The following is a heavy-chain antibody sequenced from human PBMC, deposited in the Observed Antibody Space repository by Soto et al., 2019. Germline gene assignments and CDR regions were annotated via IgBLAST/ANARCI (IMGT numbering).Heavy chain of an antibody. D-gene: IGHD5-18*01. CDR2: IFHSGNT. CDR3: ARTSMTRQGSPLF. J-gene: IGHJ4*02. CDR1: GGSISSGGFS. Sequence: ASETLSLTCAVSGGSISSGGFSWSWIRQAPGKGLEWIGYIFHSGNTYYNPSLRSRVTISIDASKNHFSLQLSSVTVADTAVYYCARTSMTRQGSPLFWGQGTLVTVSS. V-gene: IGHV4-30-2*01.